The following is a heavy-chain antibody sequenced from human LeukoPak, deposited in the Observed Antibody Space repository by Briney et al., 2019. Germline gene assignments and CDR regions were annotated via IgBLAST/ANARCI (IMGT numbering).Heavy chain of an antibody. V-gene: IGHV4-59*08. CDR3: ARQPGSTAAFDI. Sequence: SETQSLTCTVSGVSMTTYYWSWIRQPPAKGLEWIAYSHNSGETEYYPSLKSRITISVDTSKNEFSLKLTSVTAADTAVYYCARQPGSTAAFDIWGQRTSVTVSA. CDR2: SHNSGET. J-gene: IGHJ3*02. D-gene: IGHD5-18*01. CDR1: GVSMTTYY.